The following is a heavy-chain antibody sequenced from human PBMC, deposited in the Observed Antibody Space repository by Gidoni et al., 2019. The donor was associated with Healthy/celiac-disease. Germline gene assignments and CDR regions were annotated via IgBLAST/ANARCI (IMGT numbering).Heavy chain of an antibody. CDR3: ARDSAYSSGWYPQGNEVEYFQH. V-gene: IGHV3-66*02. J-gene: IGHJ1*01. CDR2: IYSGGST. CDR1: GFTVSSNY. Sequence: EVQLVESGGGLVQPGGSLRLSCAASGFTVSSNYMSWVRQAPGTGLEWGSVIYSGGSTYYADSVKGRFTISRDNSKNTLYLQMNSLRAEDTAVYYCARDSAYSSGWYPQGNEVEYFQHWGQGTLVTVSS. D-gene: IGHD6-19*01.